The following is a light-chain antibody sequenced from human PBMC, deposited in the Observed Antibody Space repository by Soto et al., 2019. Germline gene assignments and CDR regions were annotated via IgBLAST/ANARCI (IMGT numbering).Light chain of an antibody. CDR3: KQYYTYST. Sequence: DIQLTQSPSTLSAAVGDSVTITCRASQNIRNLLAWYQQKPGKAPKPLIFDASTLKTGVPSRFGGSGSGAEFNFTITGLQPDDFATYFCKQYYTYSTFGQGTRLDIK. CDR1: QNIRNL. J-gene: IGKJ5*01. CDR2: DAS. V-gene: IGKV1-5*01.